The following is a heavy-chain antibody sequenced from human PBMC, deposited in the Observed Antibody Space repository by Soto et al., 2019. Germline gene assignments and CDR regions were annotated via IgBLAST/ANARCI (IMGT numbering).Heavy chain of an antibody. D-gene: IGHD3-3*01. Sequence: SETLSLTCTVSGGSISSYYWSWIRQPPGKGLEWIGYIYYSGSTNYNPSLKSRVTISVDTSKNQFSLKLSSVTAADTAVYYCARGKDITIFGVAMYNWFDPWGQGTLVTVSS. J-gene: IGHJ5*02. V-gene: IGHV4-59*01. CDR2: IYYSGST. CDR3: ARGKDITIFGVAMYNWFDP. CDR1: GGSISSYY.